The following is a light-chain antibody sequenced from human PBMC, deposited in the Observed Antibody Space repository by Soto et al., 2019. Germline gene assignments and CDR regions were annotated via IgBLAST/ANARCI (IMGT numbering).Light chain of an antibody. J-gene: IGLJ2*01. V-gene: IGLV4-69*01. CDR1: SRHSSYA. Sequence: QSVLTQSPSASASLGASVELTCTLSSRHSSYAIAWHQQQPEKGPRYLMKLNSDGRHTKGDGIPDRFSGSSSGTERYLTISSLQSEDEADYYCQTWGTGILVFGGGTKLTVL. CDR3: QTWGTGILV. CDR2: LNSDGRH.